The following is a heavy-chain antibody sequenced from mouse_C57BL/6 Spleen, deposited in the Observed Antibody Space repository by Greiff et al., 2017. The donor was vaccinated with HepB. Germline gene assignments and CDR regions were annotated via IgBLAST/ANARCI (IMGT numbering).Heavy chain of an antibody. CDR1: GYTFTDYE. J-gene: IGHJ3*01. CDR2: IDPETGGT. V-gene: IGHV1-15*01. CDR3: TRWGDAAY. D-gene: IGHD3-3*01. Sequence: QVQLQQSGAELVRPGASVTLSCKASGYTFTDYEMHWVKQTPVHGLEWIGAIDPETGGTAYNQKFKGKAILTADKSSSTAYMELRSLTSEDSAVYYCTRWGDAAYWGQGTLVTVSA.